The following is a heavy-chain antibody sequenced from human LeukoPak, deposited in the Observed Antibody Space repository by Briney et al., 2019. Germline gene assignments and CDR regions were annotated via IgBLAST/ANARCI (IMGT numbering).Heavy chain of an antibody. Sequence: PSLTLSLTCTVSGGSISSYYWSWIRQPPGKGLEWIGYIYYIGSKNLHPSLNSRVTISVDTSKNQFSLRLSSVTAADTAVYYCARQGSSGWYKGMVLDYWGQGTLVTVSS. D-gene: IGHD6-19*01. CDR1: GGSISSYY. CDR3: ARQGSSGWYKGMVLDY. CDR2: IYYIGSK. V-gene: IGHV4-59*08. J-gene: IGHJ4*02.